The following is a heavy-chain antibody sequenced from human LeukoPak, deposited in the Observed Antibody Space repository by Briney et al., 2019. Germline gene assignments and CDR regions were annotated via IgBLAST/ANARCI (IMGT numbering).Heavy chain of an antibody. CDR1: GYTFTSYG. V-gene: IGHV1-18*01. CDR2: ISAYNGNT. Sequence: ASMKVSCKASGYTFTSYGISWVRQAPGQGLEWMGWISAYNGNTNCAQKLQGRVTMTTDTSTSTAYMELRSLRSDDTAVYYCARDSYGDMFAYYYGSGSYYSPFDYWGQGTLVTVSS. D-gene: IGHD3-10*01. CDR3: ARDSYGDMFAYYYGSGSYYSPFDY. J-gene: IGHJ4*02.